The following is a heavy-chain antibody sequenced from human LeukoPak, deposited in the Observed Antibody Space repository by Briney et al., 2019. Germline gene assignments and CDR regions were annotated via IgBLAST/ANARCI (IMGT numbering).Heavy chain of an antibody. CDR1: GFTVSSNY. J-gene: IGHJ4*01. CDR3: ARDGYSYGYFDY. CDR2: IYSGGST. Sequence: GGSLRLSCAASGFTVSSNYMSWVSQAPGKGLEWVSVIYSGGSTYYADSVKGRFTISRDNSKNTLYLQMNSLRAEDTAVYYCARDGYSYGYFDYWGHGTLVTVSS. D-gene: IGHD5-18*01. V-gene: IGHV3-66*02.